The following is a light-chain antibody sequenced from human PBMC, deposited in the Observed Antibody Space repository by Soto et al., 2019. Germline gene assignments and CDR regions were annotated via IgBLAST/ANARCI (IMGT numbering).Light chain of an antibody. V-gene: IGKV1-39*01. J-gene: IGKJ1*01. CDR3: QQSYSTTWT. CDR1: QSISSY. CDR2: AAS. Sequence: DIQMTQSPSSLSASVGDRVTITCRASQSISSYLNWYQQKPGKAPKLLIYAASSLQSGVPSRFSGSGSGTDFTLNISSLQPEDFATYSCQQSYSTTWTFGQGTKVEIK.